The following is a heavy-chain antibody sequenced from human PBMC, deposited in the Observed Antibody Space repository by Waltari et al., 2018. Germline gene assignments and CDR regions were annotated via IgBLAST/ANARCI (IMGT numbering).Heavy chain of an antibody. Sequence: EVQLVESGGGLVQPGGSLRLSCAASGFIFSNYEMNWVRQAPGKGLEWVSYITSSSTDTSYADSVKGGFTISRDNAKNSLYLQMNSLRAEDTGVYYCARYLSGSREYFQKWGQGTLVTVSA. D-gene: IGHD1-26*01. CDR3: ARYLSGSREYFQK. J-gene: IGHJ1*01. CDR2: ITSSSTDT. CDR1: GFIFSNYE. V-gene: IGHV3-48*03.